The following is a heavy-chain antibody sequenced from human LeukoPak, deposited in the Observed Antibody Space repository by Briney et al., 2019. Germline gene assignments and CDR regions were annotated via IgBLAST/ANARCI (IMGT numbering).Heavy chain of an antibody. CDR3: AREVEAGGGDAFDI. J-gene: IGHJ3*02. CDR1: GGSISSGGYS. Sequence: PSQTLSLTCAVSGGSISSGGYSWSWIRQPPGKGLEWIGYIYHSGSTYYNPSLKSRVTISVDRSKNQFSLKLSSVTAADTAVYYCAREVEAGGGDAFDIWGQGTMVTVSS. V-gene: IGHV4-30-2*01. D-gene: IGHD3-10*01. CDR2: IYHSGST.